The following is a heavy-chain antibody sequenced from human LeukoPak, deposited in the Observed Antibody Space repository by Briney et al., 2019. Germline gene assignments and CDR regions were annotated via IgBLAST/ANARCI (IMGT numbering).Heavy chain of an antibody. CDR2: ISDDGTFT. Sequence: GRSLRLSCAASGFTFSRYAMHWVRQAPGKGLEWVAVISDDGTFTLYGDSVRGRFTISRDSSRNTLYLQMNSLRVEDTAVYFCARDPGAFPYFFDYWGQGTLVTVSS. D-gene: IGHD4/OR15-4a*01. J-gene: IGHJ4*02. CDR3: ARDPGAFPYFFDY. CDR1: GFTFSRYA. V-gene: IGHV3-30-3*01.